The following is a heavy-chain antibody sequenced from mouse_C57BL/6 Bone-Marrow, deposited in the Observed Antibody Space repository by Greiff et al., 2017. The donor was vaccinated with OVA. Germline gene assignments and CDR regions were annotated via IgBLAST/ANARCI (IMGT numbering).Heavy chain of an antibody. Sequence: QVQLKQSGAELVKPGASVKLSCKASGYTFTSYWMHWVKQRPGQGLEWIGMIHPNSGSTNYNEKFKSKATLTVDNSSSTAYMQLRSLTSEDSAVXYCASGIYDGYYEGFAFWGQGPRVTVSA. V-gene: IGHV1-64*01. CDR1: GYTFTSYW. CDR3: ASGIYDGYYEGFAF. CDR2: IHPNSGST. D-gene: IGHD2-3*01. J-gene: IGHJ3*01.